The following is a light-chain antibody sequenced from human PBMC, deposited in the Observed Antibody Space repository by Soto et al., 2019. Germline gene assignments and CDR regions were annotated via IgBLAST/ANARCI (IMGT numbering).Light chain of an antibody. J-gene: IGKJ5*01. CDR1: QSVSNN. V-gene: IGKV3-15*01. CDR3: QQYDDWPIT. Sequence: EIVLTQSPGTLSLSPGERATLSCRASQSVSNNYLAWYQQKPGQAPRLLIYGASTRATGIPARFSGSESGTEFTLTISSLQSEDFAVYFCQQYDDWPITFGQGTRLEIK. CDR2: GAS.